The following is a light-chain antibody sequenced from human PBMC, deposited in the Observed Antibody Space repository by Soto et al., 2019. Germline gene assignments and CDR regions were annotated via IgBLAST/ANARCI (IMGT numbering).Light chain of an antibody. CDR3: QQYGSSPNT. J-gene: IGKJ2*01. Sequence: EIVLTQSPGTLSLSPGERATLSCRASQSVSSSYLAWYQQKPGQAPRLLIYGASSRATGIPDRFSGSGSGTDFTLTISRLEPEGFAVDYCQQYGSSPNTFGQGTKLEIK. CDR2: GAS. V-gene: IGKV3-20*01. CDR1: QSVSSSY.